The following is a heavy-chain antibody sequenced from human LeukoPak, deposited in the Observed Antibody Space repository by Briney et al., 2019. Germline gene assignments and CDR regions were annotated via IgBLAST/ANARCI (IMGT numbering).Heavy chain of an antibody. CDR3: AKGGIAVAGTSYYYYMDV. CDR1: GFTLNKYN. D-gene: IGHD6-19*01. V-gene: IGHV3-23*01. J-gene: IGHJ6*03. CDR2: ISGSGVGT. Sequence: PGGSLRLSCAASGFTLNKYNMSWVRQAPGKGLEWVSAISGSGVGTHYADSVKGRFTISRDNSKNTLYVQMHSLRAEDTAVYYCAKGGIAVAGTSYYYYMDVWGKGTTVTISS.